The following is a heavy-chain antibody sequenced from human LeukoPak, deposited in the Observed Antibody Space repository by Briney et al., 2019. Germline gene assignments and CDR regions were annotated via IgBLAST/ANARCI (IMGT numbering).Heavy chain of an antibody. D-gene: IGHD4-11*01. Sequence: GGSLRLSCAASGFTFSSYAMSWVRQAPGKGLEWVSAISGSGGSTHYADSVKGRCTISRDNSKNTVYLQMNRLSAEDTAVYYCAKHRGYDNSNYFDYWGQGTLVTVSS. V-gene: IGHV3-23*01. CDR2: ISGSGGST. CDR1: GFTFSSYA. J-gene: IGHJ4*02. CDR3: AKHRGYDNSNYFDY.